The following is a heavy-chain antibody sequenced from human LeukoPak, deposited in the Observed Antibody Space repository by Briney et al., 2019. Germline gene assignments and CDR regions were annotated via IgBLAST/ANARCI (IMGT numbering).Heavy chain of an antibody. Sequence: GASVKVSCKASGYTFTSYDINWVRQATGQGLEWMGWMSPNSGNAGYAQKFQGRVTMTRNSSISTAYMELSSLRSEDTAVYCCARRIATGGTTIGYWGQGTLVTVSS. CDR3: ARRIATGGTTIGY. CDR2: MSPNSGNA. V-gene: IGHV1-8*01. J-gene: IGHJ4*02. D-gene: IGHD6-13*01. CDR1: GYTFTSYD.